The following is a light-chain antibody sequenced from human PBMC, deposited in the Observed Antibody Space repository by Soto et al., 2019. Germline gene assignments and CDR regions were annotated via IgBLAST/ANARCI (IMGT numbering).Light chain of an antibody. CDR1: QYIGSN. V-gene: IGKV3-15*01. Sequence: EIVMTQSPATLSVSPGERSTLSCRASQYIGSNLAWYQQKPGQAPRLLIYGASTRATGIPARFSGSGSGTEFTLTISSLQSEDFAVYYCEHYNNWPITFGQGTRLEIK. J-gene: IGKJ5*01. CDR2: GAS. CDR3: EHYNNWPIT.